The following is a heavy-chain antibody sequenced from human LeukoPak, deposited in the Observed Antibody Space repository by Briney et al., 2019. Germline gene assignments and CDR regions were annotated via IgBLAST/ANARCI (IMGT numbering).Heavy chain of an antibody. V-gene: IGHV1-2*02. D-gene: IGHD4-17*01. CDR1: GYTFTGYY. Sequence: ASVKVSCKASGYTFTGYYMHWVRQAPGQGLEWMGWINPNSGGTNYAQKFQGRVTMTRDTSISTAYMELSRLRSDDTAVYYCARVRTVTTSWFDPWAREPWSPSPQ. CDR2: INPNSGGT. CDR3: ARVRTVTTSWFDP. J-gene: IGHJ5*02.